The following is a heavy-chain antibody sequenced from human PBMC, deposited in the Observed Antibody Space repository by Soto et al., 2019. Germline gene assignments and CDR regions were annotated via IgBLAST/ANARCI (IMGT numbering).Heavy chain of an antibody. CDR1: GGSISSYY. CDR3: ARSSSSWGRGSFDY. D-gene: IGHD6-6*01. V-gene: IGHV4-59*08. CDR2: IYYSGST. Sequence: QVQLQESGPGLVKPSETLSLTCTVSGGSISSYYWSWIRQPPGKGLEWIGYIYYSGSTNYNPSLKSRVTISVDTSKTQFSLKLSSVTAADTAVYYWARSSSSWGRGSFDYWGQGTLVTVSS. J-gene: IGHJ4*02.